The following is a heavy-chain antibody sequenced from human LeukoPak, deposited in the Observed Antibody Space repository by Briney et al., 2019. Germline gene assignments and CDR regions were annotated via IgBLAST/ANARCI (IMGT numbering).Heavy chain of an antibody. CDR1: GFTFSNYE. Sequence: PGRSLRLSCAGSGFTFSNYEMNWVRQAPGKGLEWLSYISTGGSTIYHADSVKGRFTISRDNANNSLYLQMNSLRPEDTALYYCVRRYCSSTSCTFDYWGQGTLDTVSS. V-gene: IGHV3-48*03. D-gene: IGHD2-2*01. CDR2: ISTGGSTI. CDR3: VRRYCSSTSCTFDY. J-gene: IGHJ4*02.